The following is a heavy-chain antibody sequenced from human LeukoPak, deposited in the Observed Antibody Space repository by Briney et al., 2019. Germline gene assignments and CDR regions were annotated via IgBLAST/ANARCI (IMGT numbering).Heavy chain of an antibody. D-gene: IGHD3-3*02. CDR1: GFTFSDYY. CDR3: ARDHFSRFSSATAY. CDR2: ISSSGSTI. V-gene: IGHV3-11*01. J-gene: IGHJ4*02. Sequence: PGGSLRLSCAASGFTFSDYYMSWIRQTPGKGLEWVAYISSSGSTIYYPDSVKGRFSISRDDANNSLYLEMNSLRADDTAVYYCARDHFSRFSSATAYWGQGTLVTVSS.